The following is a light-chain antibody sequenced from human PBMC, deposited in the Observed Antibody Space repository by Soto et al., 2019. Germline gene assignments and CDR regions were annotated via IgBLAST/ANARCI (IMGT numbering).Light chain of an antibody. CDR3: QQYNNWPFIT. CDR1: QSVSGSY. CDR2: GAS. Sequence: EIVLTQSPGTLSLSPGERATLSCRASQSVSGSYLAWYQQKPGQAPRLLIYGASTRATGIPATFSGSGSGTEFTLTISSLQSEDFAVYYCQQYNNWPFITFGQGTRLEIK. J-gene: IGKJ5*01. V-gene: IGKV3D-15*01.